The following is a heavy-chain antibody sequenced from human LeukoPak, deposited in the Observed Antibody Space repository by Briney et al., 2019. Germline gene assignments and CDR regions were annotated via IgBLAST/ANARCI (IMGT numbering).Heavy chain of an antibody. CDR2: ISGSDGTT. V-gene: IGHV3-23*01. D-gene: IGHD2/OR15-2a*01. CDR3: AKDSAKKYDDY. Sequence: PGGSLRLSCAASGFTFSNYAMSWLRQAPGKGLEWVSGISGSDGTTYYADSVKGRFTISRDNSKNTLYLQMNGLRAEDTAVYYCAKDSAKKYDDYWGQGTLVTVSS. CDR1: GFTFSNYA. J-gene: IGHJ4*02.